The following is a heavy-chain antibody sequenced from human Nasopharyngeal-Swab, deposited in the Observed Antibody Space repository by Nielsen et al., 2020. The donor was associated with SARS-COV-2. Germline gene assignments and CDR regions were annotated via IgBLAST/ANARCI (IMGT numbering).Heavy chain of an antibody. D-gene: IGHD4-11*01. CDR2: INAGNGDT. CDR3: ARDPRPDYPYYMDV. V-gene: IGHV1-3*01. Sequence: WVRQAPGQRLEWLGWINAGNGDTKYSQRFRGRVTITRDTSASIAYMDLTSLRSEDTAVYYCARDPRPDYPYYMDVWGKGTTVTVSS. J-gene: IGHJ6*03.